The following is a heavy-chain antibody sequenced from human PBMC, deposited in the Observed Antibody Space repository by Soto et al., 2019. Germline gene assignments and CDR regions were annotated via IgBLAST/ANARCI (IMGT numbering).Heavy chain of an antibody. CDR3: SRVGCSNSKCYTRGMDV. J-gene: IGHJ6*02. Sequence: KTSETLSLTCTVSGGSISGYYWSWVRQPAGKGLEWVGRIYSDGTTNYSPSLKSRVTMSLDTSKDQFSLHLNSVTAADTAVYYCSRVGCSNSKCYTRGMDVCGQGPTVTVYS. CDR1: GGSISGYY. V-gene: IGHV4-4*07. CDR2: IYSDGTT. D-gene: IGHD2-2*01.